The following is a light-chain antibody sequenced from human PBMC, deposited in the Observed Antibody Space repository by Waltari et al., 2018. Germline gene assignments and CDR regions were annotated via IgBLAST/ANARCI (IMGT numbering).Light chain of an antibody. CDR1: HRVRNY. CDR2: SAS. Sequence: DIQMTQSPSSLSASVGDRVTLSCRASHRVRNYVNWYQQKPGKAPKLLIYSASSLYSGVPSRFSGGGSGTDFTLTITNLQPEDFATYHCEQSYNTPPTFGRGTKVEIK. V-gene: IGKV1-39*01. CDR3: EQSYNTPPT. J-gene: IGKJ4*01.